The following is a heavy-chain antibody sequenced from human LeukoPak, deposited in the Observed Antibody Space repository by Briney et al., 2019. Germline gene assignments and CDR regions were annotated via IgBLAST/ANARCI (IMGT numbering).Heavy chain of an antibody. CDR2: IKQDGSEK. J-gene: IGHJ6*03. D-gene: IGHD3-10*01. V-gene: IGHV3-7*01. CDR1: GFTLNNYW. CDR3: ARVKKDGSGTHYYYYYMDV. Sequence: GGSLRLSCAASGFTLNNYWMSWVRQAPGKGLEWVANIKQDGSEKYYVDSVKGRFTISRDNAKNSLYLQMNSLRAEDTAVYYCARVKKDGSGTHYYYYYMDVWGKGTTVTVSS.